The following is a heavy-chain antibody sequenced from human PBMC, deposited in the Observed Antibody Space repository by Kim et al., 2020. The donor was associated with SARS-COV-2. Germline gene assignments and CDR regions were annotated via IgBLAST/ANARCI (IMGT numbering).Heavy chain of an antibody. D-gene: IGHD3-10*01. Sequence: HYLDSVKGRFTISRDNAKNSLYLQMHSLRTEDTAIYYCAALDSVQFPGGIWGHGTLVTVSS. V-gene: IGHV3-7*01. CDR3: AALDSVQFPGGI. J-gene: IGHJ4*01.